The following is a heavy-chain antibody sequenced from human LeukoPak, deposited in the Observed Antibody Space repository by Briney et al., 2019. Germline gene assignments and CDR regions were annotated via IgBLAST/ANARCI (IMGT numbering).Heavy chain of an antibody. CDR1: GFTFSSYW. D-gene: IGHD2-15*01. J-gene: IGHJ1*01. V-gene: IGHV3-23*01. Sequence: GGSLRLSCAASGFTFSSYWMSWVRQAPGKGLEWVSAISNTGGSTYYADSVKGRFTISRDKSKNTLSLQMNSLRAEDTAVYYCAQQVGYCSSGSCYFTYWGQGTLVTVSS. CDR2: ISNTGGST. CDR3: AQQVGYCSSGSCYFTY.